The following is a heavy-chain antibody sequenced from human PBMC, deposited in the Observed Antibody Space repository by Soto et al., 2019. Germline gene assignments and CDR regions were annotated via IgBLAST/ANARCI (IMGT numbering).Heavy chain of an antibody. CDR3: ARFGDFDY. D-gene: IGHD3-10*01. CDR1: GGTFSSYT. J-gene: IGHJ4*02. Sequence: QVQLVQSGAEVKKPGSSVKVSCKAAGGTFSSYTISWVRQAPGQGLEWMGRIIPILGIANYAQKFQGRVTITADKSTSTAYMELSSLRSEATAVYYCARFGDFDYWGQGTLVTVSS. CDR2: IIPILGIA. V-gene: IGHV1-69*02.